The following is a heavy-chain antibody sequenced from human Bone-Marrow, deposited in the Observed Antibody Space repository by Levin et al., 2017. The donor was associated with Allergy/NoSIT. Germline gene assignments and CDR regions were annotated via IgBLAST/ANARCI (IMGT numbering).Heavy chain of an antibody. CDR1: FFPFPPSS. CDR2: ISSSGGST. D-gene: IGHD6-19*01. Sequence: PGGSLRLSCVASFFPFPPSSLSFFLPSPLRGLEYVSFISSSGGSTYHADSVKGRFSISRDNSKDILYLQMNSLRAEDTAMYYCAQTWKTVAVPGYNWFDPWGQGTLVTVSS. V-gene: IGHV3-23*01. CDR3: AQTWKTVAVPGYNWFDP. J-gene: IGHJ5*02.